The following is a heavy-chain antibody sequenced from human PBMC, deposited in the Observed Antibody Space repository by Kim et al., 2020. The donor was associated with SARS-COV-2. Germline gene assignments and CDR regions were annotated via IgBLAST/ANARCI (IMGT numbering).Heavy chain of an antibody. CDR3: AAGAVAGTFDY. Sequence: NDYAVSVKSRITINPDTSKNQFSLQLNSVTPEDTAVYYCAAGAVAGTFDYWGQGTLVTVSS. V-gene: IGHV6-1*01. D-gene: IGHD6-19*01. CDR2: N. J-gene: IGHJ4*02.